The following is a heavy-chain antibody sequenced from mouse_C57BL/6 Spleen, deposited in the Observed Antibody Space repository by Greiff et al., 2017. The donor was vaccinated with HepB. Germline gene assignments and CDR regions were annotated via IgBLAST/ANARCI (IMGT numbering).Heavy chain of an antibody. Sequence: VQLQQSGAELVRPGASVKLSCTASGFNIKDDYMHWVKQRPEQGLEWIGWIDPENGDTEYASKFQGKATITADTSSNTAYLQLSSLTSEDTAVYYCTRYYYGSSSFDYWGQGTTLTVSS. V-gene: IGHV14-4*01. CDR1: GFNIKDDY. CDR2: IDPENGDT. D-gene: IGHD1-1*01. J-gene: IGHJ2*01. CDR3: TRYYYGSSSFDY.